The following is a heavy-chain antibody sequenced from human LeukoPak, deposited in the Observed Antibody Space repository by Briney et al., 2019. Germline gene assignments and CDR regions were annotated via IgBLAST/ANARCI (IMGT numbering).Heavy chain of an antibody. D-gene: IGHD1-26*01. Sequence: GGSLRLSCAASGXTFSSYAMSWVRQAPGKGLEWVSAISGSGGSTYYADSVKGRFTISRDNSKNTLYLQMNSLRAEDTAVYYCAKRPVGATSEYFQHWGQGTLVTVSS. CDR2: ISGSGGST. CDR3: AKRPVGATSEYFQH. V-gene: IGHV3-23*01. J-gene: IGHJ1*01. CDR1: GXTFSSYA.